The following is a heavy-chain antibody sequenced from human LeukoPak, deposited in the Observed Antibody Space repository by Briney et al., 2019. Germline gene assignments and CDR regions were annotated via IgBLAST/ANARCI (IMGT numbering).Heavy chain of an antibody. D-gene: IGHD5-12*01. Sequence: SETLSLTCTVSGDSITTYYWSWFRQPPGKGLVGIGYIYYKGNTNYNPSLQSRVTMSLDTSKNQFSRELNSVTAADTAVYYCARRGSLDYWGQGTLVTVSS. V-gene: IGHV4-59*01. CDR3: ARRGSLDY. CDR1: GDSITTYY. CDR2: IYYKGNT. J-gene: IGHJ4*02.